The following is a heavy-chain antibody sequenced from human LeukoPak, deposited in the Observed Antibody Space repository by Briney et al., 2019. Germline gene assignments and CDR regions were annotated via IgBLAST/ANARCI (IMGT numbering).Heavy chain of an antibody. J-gene: IGHJ4*02. CDR3: ANPYGDDDLDY. CDR2: ISGSGDST. Sequence: GGSLRLSCAASGFSFSTYAMNWVRQAPGRGLEWISAISGSGDSTHYIDSVKGRFTISRDNSKNTLYLEMNSLRAEDTAVYYCANPYGDDDLDYWGQGTLVTVSS. V-gene: IGHV3-23*01. D-gene: IGHD4-17*01. CDR1: GFSFSTYA.